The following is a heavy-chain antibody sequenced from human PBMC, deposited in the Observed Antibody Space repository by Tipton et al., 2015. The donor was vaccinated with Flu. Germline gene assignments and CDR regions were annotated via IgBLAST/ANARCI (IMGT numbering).Heavy chain of an antibody. Sequence: TLSLTCTVSGGSINSYYWSWIRQSAGKGLEWIGRIYSSGSTNYNPSLKSRVTMSVDTSKNQFSLKVSSVTAADTAVYYCARFSVRGESDYWGQGTLVTVAA. V-gene: IGHV4-4*07. D-gene: IGHD3-10*01. CDR1: GGSINSYY. CDR2: IYSSGST. CDR3: ARFSVRGESDY. J-gene: IGHJ4*02.